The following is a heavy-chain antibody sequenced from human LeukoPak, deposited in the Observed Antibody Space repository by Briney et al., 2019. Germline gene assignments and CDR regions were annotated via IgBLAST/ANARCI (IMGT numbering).Heavy chain of an antibody. CDR2: ISYDGSNK. D-gene: IGHD3-10*01. Sequence: GGSLRLSCAASGFTFSSYAMHWVRQAPGKGLEWVAVISYDGSNKYYADSVKGRFTISRDNSKNTLYLQMNSLRAEDTAVYYCARDRITMVRGVIRYYLDYWGQGTLVTVSS. CDR1: GFTFSSYA. CDR3: ARDRITMVRGVIRYYLDY. V-gene: IGHV3-30-3*01. J-gene: IGHJ4*02.